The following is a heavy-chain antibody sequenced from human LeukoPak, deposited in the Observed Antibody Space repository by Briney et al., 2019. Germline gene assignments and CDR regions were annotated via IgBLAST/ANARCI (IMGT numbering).Heavy chain of an antibody. CDR1: GGSFSGYY. V-gene: IGHV4-34*01. CDR2: INHSGST. D-gene: IGHD2-15*01. J-gene: IGHJ5*02. Sequence: PSETLSLTCAVYGGSFSGYYWSWIRQPPGQGLEWIGEINHSGSTSYNPSLKSRVTISVDTSKIQFSLKLSSVTAADTAVYYCARGRTGERISTFHNWFDPWGQGTLVTVSS. CDR3: ARGRTGERISTFHNWFDP.